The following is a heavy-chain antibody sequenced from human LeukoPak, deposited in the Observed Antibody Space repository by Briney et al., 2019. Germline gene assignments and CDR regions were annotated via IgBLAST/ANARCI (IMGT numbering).Heavy chain of an antibody. CDR3: ARDDLSGSYLY. CDR1: GFTFSSYS. CDR2: ISHSSSTI. D-gene: IGHD1-26*01. Sequence: PGGSLRLSCAASGFTFSSYSMNWVRQAPGKGLEWVSYISHSSSTIYYADSVKGRFTISRDNAKNSLYLQMNSLRAEDTAVCYCARDDLSGSYLYWGQGTLVTVSS. J-gene: IGHJ4*02. V-gene: IGHV3-48*04.